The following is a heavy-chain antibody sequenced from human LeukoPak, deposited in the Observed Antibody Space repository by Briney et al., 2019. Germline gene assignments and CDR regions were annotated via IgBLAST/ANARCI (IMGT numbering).Heavy chain of an antibody. CDR2: IIPIFGTA. D-gene: IGHD6-13*01. V-gene: IGHV1-69*06. CDR3: ARDPGPKGQQLVDY. J-gene: IGHJ4*02. CDR1: GGTFSSYV. Sequence: SVKVSCKASGGTFSSYVISWVRQAPGQGLEWMGRIIPIFGTANYAQKFQGRVTITADKSTSTAYMELSSLRSEDTAVYYCARDPGPKGQQLVDYWGQGTLVTVSS.